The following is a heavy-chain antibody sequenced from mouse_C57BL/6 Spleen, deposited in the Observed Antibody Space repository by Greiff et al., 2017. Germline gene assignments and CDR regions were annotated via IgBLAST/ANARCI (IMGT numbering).Heavy chain of an antibody. CDR1: GYTFTSYT. J-gene: IGHJ3*01. V-gene: IGHV1-4*01. Sequence: QVHVKQSGAELARPGASVKMSCKASGYTFTSYTMHWVKQRPGQGLEWIGYINPSSGYTKYNQKFKDKATLTADKSSSTAYMQLSSLTSEDSAVYYCASHYGSSSWFAYWGQGTLVTVSA. CDR2: INPSSGYT. CDR3: ASHYGSSSWFAY. D-gene: IGHD1-1*01.